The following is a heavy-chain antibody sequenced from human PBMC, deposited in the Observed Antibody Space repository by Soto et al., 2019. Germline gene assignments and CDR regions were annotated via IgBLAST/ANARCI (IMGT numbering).Heavy chain of an antibody. CDR3: ARGYIYCYRPAASDSWFDP. D-gene: IGHD3-16*02. J-gene: IGHJ5*02. CDR1: GGTFSSYA. V-gene: IGHV1-18*01. Sequence: GASVKVSCKASGGTFSSYAISWVRQAPGQGLEWMGWISAYNGNTNYAQKLQGRVTMTTDTSTSTAYMELRSLRSDDTAVYYCARGYIYCYRPAASDSWFDPWGQGTLVTVSS. CDR2: ISAYNGNT.